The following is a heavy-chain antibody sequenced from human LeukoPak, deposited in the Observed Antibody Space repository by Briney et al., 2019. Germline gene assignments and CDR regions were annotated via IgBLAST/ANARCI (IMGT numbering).Heavy chain of an antibody. CDR2: MNPNSGNT. D-gene: IGHD3-22*01. CDR1: GYTFTSYD. V-gene: IGHV1-8*01. J-gene: IGHJ4*02. CDR3: ARDGDPYYYDSSGYYRRFDY. Sequence: ASVKVSCKASGYTFTSYDINWVRQATGQGLEWMGWMNPNSGNTGYAQKFQGRVTMTRNTSISTAYMELRSLRSDDTAVYYCARDGDPYYYDSSGYYRRFDYWGQGTLVTVSS.